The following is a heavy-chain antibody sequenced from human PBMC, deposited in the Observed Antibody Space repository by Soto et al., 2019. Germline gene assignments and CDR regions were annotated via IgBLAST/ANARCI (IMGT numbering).Heavy chain of an antibody. CDR2: IIPILGIA. J-gene: IGHJ4*02. CDR3: ARGAIFGVVTAPPDY. D-gene: IGHD3-3*01. V-gene: IGHV1-69*02. CDR1: GGTFSSYT. Sequence: ASVKVSCKASGGTFSSYTISWVRQAPGQGLEWMGRIIPILGIANYAQKFQGRVTITADKSTSTAYMELSSLRSEDTAVYYCARGAIFGVVTAPPDYWGQGTLVTVSS.